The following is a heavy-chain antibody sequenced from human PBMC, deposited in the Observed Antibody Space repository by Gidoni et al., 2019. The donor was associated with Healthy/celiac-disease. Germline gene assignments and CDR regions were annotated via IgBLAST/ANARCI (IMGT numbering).Heavy chain of an antibody. D-gene: IGHD3-10*01. V-gene: IGHV3-21*01. Sequence: EVQLVESGGGLVKPGGSLRLSCAASGFTFSRYSMNWVRQAPGKGLEWFSSISSSSSYIYYADSVKGRFTISRDNAKNSLYLQMNSLRAEDTAVYYCARDNLIGDYYYGMDVWGQGTTVTVSS. CDR1: GFTFSRYS. J-gene: IGHJ6*02. CDR2: ISSSSSYI. CDR3: ARDNLIGDYYYGMDV.